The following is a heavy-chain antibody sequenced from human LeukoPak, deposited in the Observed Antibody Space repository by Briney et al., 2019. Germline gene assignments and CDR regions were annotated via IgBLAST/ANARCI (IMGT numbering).Heavy chain of an antibody. D-gene: IGHD6-13*01. CDR3: ARALQPGVYAFDL. Sequence: SETLSLTCTVSGVSISSYYWTWIRQPPGEGLEWIGYINYRGSTNYNPSLKSRVTISLGTSKNQFSLKLSSVTAADTAVYYCARALQPGVYAFDLWGQGTMVTVSS. CDR1: GVSISSYY. CDR2: INYRGST. V-gene: IGHV4-59*01. J-gene: IGHJ3*01.